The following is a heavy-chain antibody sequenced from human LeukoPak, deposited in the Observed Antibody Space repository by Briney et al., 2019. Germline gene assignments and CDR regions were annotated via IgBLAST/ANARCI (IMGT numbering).Heavy chain of an antibody. D-gene: IGHD3-10*01. V-gene: IGHV1-18*01. J-gene: IGHJ4*02. Sequence: ASVKVSCKASGYTFTSYGISWVRQAPGRGLEWMGWISAYNDNTKYSQKFQGRVTMTTDTSTTTAYMELRSLRSDDTAVYYCARVSERLLWFGELLPDFDYWGQGTLVTVSS. CDR2: ISAYNDNT. CDR1: GYTFTSYG. CDR3: ARVSERLLWFGELLPDFDY.